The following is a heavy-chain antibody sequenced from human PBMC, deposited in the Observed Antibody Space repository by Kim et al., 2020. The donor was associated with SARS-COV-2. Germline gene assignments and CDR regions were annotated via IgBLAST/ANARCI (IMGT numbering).Heavy chain of an antibody. CDR3: ACLVSAMETGRL. CDR2: MRGRGSDR. V-gene: IGHV3-7*01. CDR1: GFTFSDYW. Sequence: GGSLRLSCTASGFTFSDYWMSWVRQAPGKGLEWVACMRGRGSDRLYVDSVKGRFTISRDNAQNSLYLQINNLRAEDSALFYCACLVSAMETGRLW. J-gene: IGHJ2*01. D-gene: IGHD3-9*01.